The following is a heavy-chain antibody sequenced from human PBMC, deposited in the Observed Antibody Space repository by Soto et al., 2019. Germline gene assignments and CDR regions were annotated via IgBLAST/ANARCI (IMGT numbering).Heavy chain of an antibody. D-gene: IGHD6-19*01. J-gene: IGHJ2*01. CDR1: GYTFTSYG. Sequence: QVQLVQSGVEVQKPGASVKVSCKASGYTFTSYGISWVRQAPGQGLEWMGWISGYNGNTNYAQKYRGRATMRTDTSTSPAYRERRSLRSDDAAVYYCARRGVADDWHFDLWGRGTLVTVSS. CDR2: ISGYNGNT. V-gene: IGHV1-18*01. CDR3: ARRGVADDWHFDL.